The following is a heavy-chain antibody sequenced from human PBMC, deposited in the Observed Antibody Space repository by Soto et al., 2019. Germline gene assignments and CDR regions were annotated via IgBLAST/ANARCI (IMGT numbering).Heavy chain of an antibody. J-gene: IGHJ1*01. CDR2: INPSGGST. Sequence: ASVKVSCKASGYTFTSYYMHWVRQAPGQGLEWMGIINPSGGSTSYAQKIQGRVTMTRDTSTSTVYMELSSLRSEDTAVYYGARDMREGSIAAAGTGPAEYFQHWGQGTLVTVS. CDR1: GYTFTSYY. D-gene: IGHD6-13*01. V-gene: IGHV1-46*01. CDR3: ARDMREGSIAAAGTGPAEYFQH.